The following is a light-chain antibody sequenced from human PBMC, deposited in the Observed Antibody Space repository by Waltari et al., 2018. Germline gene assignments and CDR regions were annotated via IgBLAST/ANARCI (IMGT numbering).Light chain of an antibody. V-gene: IGKV3-20*01. CDR1: QGFSRTL. J-gene: IGKJ1*01. Sequence: CRASQGFSRTLARDQQKPGQAPRLLIYYGSSRATGLPDRFSGSGAGTDFSLTNRRLGPEDFAVYYCQKYGTLPATFGQGTKVEIK. CDR3: QKYGTLPAT. CDR2: YGS.